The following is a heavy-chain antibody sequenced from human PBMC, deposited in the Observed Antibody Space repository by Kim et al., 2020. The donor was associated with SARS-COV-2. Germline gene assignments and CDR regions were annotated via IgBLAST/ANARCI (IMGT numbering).Heavy chain of an antibody. CDR3: ARDRYYDSSGYLSYFDY. V-gene: IGHV4-31*03. Sequence: SETLSLTCTVSGGSICSGGYYWSWIRQHPGKGLEWIGYIYYSGSTYYNPSLKSRVTISVDTSKNQFSLKLSSVTAADTAVYYCARDRYYDSSGYLSYFDYWGQGTLVTVSS. CDR2: IYYSGST. CDR1: GGSICSGGYY. D-gene: IGHD3-22*01. J-gene: IGHJ4*02.